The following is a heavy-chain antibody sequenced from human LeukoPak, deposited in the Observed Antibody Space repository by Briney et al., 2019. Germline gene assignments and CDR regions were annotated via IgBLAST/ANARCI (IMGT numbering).Heavy chain of an antibody. V-gene: IGHV1-3*01. CDR1: GYTFTSYA. D-gene: IGHD5-12*01. CDR3: ARVNSGRVMYYFDY. CDR2: INAGNGNA. J-gene: IGHJ4*02. Sequence: ASVKVSCKASGYTFTSYAMHWVRQAPGQRLEWMGWINAGNGNAKYSQKFQGRVTITRDTSASTAYMELSSLRSEDTAVYYCARVNSGRVMYYFDYWGQGTLVTVSS.